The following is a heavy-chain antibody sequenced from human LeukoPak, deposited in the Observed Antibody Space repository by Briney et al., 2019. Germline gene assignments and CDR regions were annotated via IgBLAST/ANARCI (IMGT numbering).Heavy chain of an antibody. CDR3: ARDSIFDPMDV. V-gene: IGHV4-38-2*02. D-gene: IGHD3-3*02. J-gene: IGHJ6*03. Sequence: GSLRLSCAASGFTFSDYWMTWVRQAPGKGPEWIASIFHSGVTYYNPSLKSRVTISVDTSKNQFSLKLSSVTAADTAVYYCARDSIFDPMDVWGKGTTVTVSS. CDR1: GFTFSDYW. CDR2: IFHSGVT.